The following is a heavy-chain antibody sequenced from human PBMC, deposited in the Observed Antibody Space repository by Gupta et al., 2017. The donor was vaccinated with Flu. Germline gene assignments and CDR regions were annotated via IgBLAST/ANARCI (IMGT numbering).Heavy chain of an antibody. CDR3: ARTFEVGVTSTLSY. CDR1: GGTFSSYA. D-gene: IGHD1-26*01. J-gene: IGHJ4*02. Sequence: QVQLVQSGAEVKKPGSSVKVSCKASGGTFSSYAISWVRQAPGQGLEWMGGIIPIFGTANYAQKFQGRVTITADESTSTAYMELSSLRSEDTAVYYCARTFEVGVTSTLSYWGQGTLVTVSS. V-gene: IGHV1-69*01. CDR2: IIPIFGTA.